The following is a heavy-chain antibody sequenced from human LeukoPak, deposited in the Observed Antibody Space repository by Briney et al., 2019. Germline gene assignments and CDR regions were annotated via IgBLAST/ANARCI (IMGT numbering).Heavy chain of an antibody. CDR3: ARIGYSSSCFDY. D-gene: IGHD6-13*01. CDR1: GFTFGDYS. J-gene: IGHJ4*02. V-gene: IGHV3-7*01. Sequence: GGSLRLSCTTSGFTFGDYSMTWFRQTPGKGLEWVANIKQDGSEKDYVDSMKGRFTISRDNAKDSVYLQMNSLRAEDTAIYYCARIGYSSSCFDYWGQGTVVTVSS. CDR2: IKQDGSEK.